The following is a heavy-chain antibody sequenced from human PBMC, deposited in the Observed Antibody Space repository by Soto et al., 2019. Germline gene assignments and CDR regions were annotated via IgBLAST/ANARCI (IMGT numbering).Heavy chain of an antibody. CDR1: GFTFSNYW. V-gene: IGHV3-74*03. CDR3: ARGPESPYCSGANCYWLY. CDR2: INSDGKST. D-gene: IGHD2-15*01. J-gene: IGHJ4*02. Sequence: EVQLVESGGGLVQPGGSLRLSCAVSGFTFSNYWMHWVRQAPGKGLVWVSRINSDGKSTTYADSVKGRFTVSRDNAKNTLYLQVDSLRAEDTAVYYCARGPESPYCSGANCYWLYWGQGTLVTVSS.